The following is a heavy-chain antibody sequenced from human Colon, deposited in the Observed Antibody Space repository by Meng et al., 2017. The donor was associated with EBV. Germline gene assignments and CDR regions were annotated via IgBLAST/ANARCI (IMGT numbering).Heavy chain of an antibody. D-gene: IGHD3-10*01. V-gene: IGHV4-34*02. CDR1: GGSFSGYS. CDR2: INHSGST. Sequence: QVQLQPWGAGLLQPSANLPLTCAVYGGSFSGYSWTWIRQPPGKGLEWIGEINHSGSTNYNPSLKSRVTISVDTSKNQFSLKLSSVTAADTAVYYCARGLAWFRELLSINWFDPWGQGTLVTVSS. CDR3: ARGLAWFRELLSINWFDP. J-gene: IGHJ5*02.